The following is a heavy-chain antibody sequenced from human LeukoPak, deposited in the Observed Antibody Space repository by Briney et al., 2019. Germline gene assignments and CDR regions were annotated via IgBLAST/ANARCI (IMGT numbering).Heavy chain of an antibody. D-gene: IGHD3-10*01. CDR1: GFTVSSNY. J-gene: IGHJ4*02. CDR2: IYSGGTT. Sequence: GGSLRLSCAASGFTVSSNYMSWVRQAPGKGLEWVSVIYSGGTTNYADSVKGRFTISRDPSKNSLYLQMNNLRGEDTAVYYCARAAPVRGVTFFDYWGQGTLITVSS. CDR3: ARAAPVRGVTFFDY. V-gene: IGHV3-53*01.